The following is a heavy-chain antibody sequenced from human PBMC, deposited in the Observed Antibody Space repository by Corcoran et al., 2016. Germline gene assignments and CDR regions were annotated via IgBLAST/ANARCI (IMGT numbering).Heavy chain of an antibody. V-gene: IGHV4-59*01. CDR2: IYYSGST. CDR3: AISPITGTFTLDY. J-gene: IGHJ4*02. CDR1: GGSISSYY. D-gene: IGHD1-20*01. Sequence: QVQLQESGPGLVKPSETLSLTCTVSGGSISSYYWSWIRQPPGKGLEWIGYIYYSGSTNYNPSLKSRVTISVDTSKNQFSLKLSSVTAADTAVYYCAISPITGTFTLDYWGQGTLVTVSS.